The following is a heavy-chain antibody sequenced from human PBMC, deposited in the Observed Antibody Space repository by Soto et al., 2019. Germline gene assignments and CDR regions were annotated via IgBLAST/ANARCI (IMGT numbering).Heavy chain of an antibody. J-gene: IGHJ4*02. V-gene: IGHV4-39*01. D-gene: IGHD3-9*01. CDR2: IYFRGNT. Sequence: SETLSLTCSVSGDSINSDKYYWGLIRQPPGKGLEWIGSIYFRGNTYYNPSLQTRVTISLDKSKSQFSLKLNSVTAADSAVYFCARLEGLATISYYFDFWGQGALVTVSS. CDR3: ARLEGLATISYYFDF. CDR1: GDSINSDKYY.